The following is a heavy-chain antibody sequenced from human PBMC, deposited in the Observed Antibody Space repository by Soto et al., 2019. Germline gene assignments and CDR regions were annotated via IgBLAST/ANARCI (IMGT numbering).Heavy chain of an antibody. Sequence: QVQLVQSGAEVKKPGASVKISCKTSGYTFAMHYIHWVRQAPGQGLEWMGMINPSDGCTSYVQKFQGRVTMTRDTSATTVFLNMSRLTSHDTAVFYCAREDGGGGRRHDFWGQGTLVTVSS. CDR3: AREDGGGGRRHDF. V-gene: IGHV1-46*01. J-gene: IGHJ4*02. CDR1: GYTFAMHY. CDR2: INPSDGCT. D-gene: IGHD2-15*01.